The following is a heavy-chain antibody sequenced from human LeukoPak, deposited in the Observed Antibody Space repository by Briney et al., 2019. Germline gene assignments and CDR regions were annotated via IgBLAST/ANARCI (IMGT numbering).Heavy chain of an antibody. Sequence: GGSLRLSCGASGFTFSNYAMSWVRQAPGKGLEWVSSISGGGDNTDYADSVKGRCTISRDTSKNTVYLQIQSLRAEDTAIYYCARDYPGGWSPWEDYFDNWGQGTLVTVSS. CDR3: ARDYPGGWSPWEDYFDN. V-gene: IGHV3-23*01. J-gene: IGHJ4*02. CDR2: ISGGGDNT. CDR1: GFTFSNYA. D-gene: IGHD6-19*01.